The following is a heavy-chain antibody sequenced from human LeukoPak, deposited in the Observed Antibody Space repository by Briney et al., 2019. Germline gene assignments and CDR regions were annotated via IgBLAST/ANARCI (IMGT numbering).Heavy chain of an antibody. V-gene: IGHV1-69*05. CDR2: IIPIFGTA. CDR3: ARDDGILYHGPFDY. Sequence: GGSLRLSCAASGFTFSSYAISWVRQAPGQGLEWMGRIIPIFGTANYAQKFQGRVTITTDESTSTAYMELSSLRSEDTAVYYCARDDGILYHGPFDYWGQGTLVTVSS. D-gene: IGHD2-8*01. CDR1: GFTFSSYA. J-gene: IGHJ4*02.